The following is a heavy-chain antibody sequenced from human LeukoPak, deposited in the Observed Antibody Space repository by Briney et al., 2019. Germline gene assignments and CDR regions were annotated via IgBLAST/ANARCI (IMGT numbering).Heavy chain of an antibody. CDR3: ARDRGTYGDPIPYYFDY. Sequence: GSSVKVSCKASGGTFGNYAISWVRQAPGQGLEWMGWISAYNGNTNYAQKLQGRVTMTTDTSTSTAYMELRSLRSDDTAVYYCARDRGTYGDPIPYYFDYWGQGTLVTVSS. J-gene: IGHJ4*02. CDR1: GGTFGNYA. V-gene: IGHV1-18*01. D-gene: IGHD4-17*01. CDR2: ISAYNGNT.